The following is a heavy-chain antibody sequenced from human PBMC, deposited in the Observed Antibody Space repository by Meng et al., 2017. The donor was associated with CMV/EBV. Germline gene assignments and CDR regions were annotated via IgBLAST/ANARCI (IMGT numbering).Heavy chain of an antibody. D-gene: IGHD5-18*01. Sequence: SETLSLTCTVSGGSISSYYWSWIRQPPGKGLEWIGYIYYSGSTNYNPSLKSRVTISVDTSKNQFSLKLSSVTAADTAVYYCARDMDSYGYGSWGQGTLVTSPQ. J-gene: IGHJ5*02. CDR1: GGSISSYY. CDR2: IYYSGST. CDR3: ARDMDSYGYGS. V-gene: IGHV4-59*01.